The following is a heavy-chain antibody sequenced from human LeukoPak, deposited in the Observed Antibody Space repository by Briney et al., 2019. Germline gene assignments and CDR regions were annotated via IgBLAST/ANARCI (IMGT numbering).Heavy chain of an antibody. Sequence: GGSLRLSCAASGFTFSYSAMSWVRQAPGKGLEWVSTLSGSGITTYYADSVKGRFTISRDNSKNTLYLQMNTLRAEDSALYYCAKGIYSSGWSYFDYWGHGTLVTVSS. J-gene: IGHJ4*01. CDR1: GFTFSYSA. CDR2: LSGSGITT. D-gene: IGHD6-19*01. V-gene: IGHV3-23*01. CDR3: AKGIYSSGWSYFDY.